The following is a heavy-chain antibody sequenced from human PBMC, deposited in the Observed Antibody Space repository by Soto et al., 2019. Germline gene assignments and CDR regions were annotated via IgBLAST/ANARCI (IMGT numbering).Heavy chain of an antibody. CDR2: INTDGSTT. J-gene: IGHJ4*02. D-gene: IGHD6-19*01. CDR1: GLTFSSYW. Sequence: GGSLRLSCAASGLTFSSYWMHWVRQAPGEGLAWVSSINTDGSTTSYADSVKGRFTISRDNAKNTLYLQMNSLRAEDTAVYYCAKDASYSSGWYLTDYYFDYWGQGTLVTVSS. V-gene: IGHV3-74*01. CDR3: AKDASYSSGWYLTDYYFDY.